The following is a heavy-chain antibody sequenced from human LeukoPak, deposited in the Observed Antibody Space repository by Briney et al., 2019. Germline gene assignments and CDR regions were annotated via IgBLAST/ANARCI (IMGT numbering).Heavy chain of an antibody. CDR2: ISWNSGSI. CDR1: GFTFSSYS. J-gene: IGHJ6*02. CDR3: AKDMDITIFDNYYYYGMDV. V-gene: IGHV3-9*01. Sequence: AGGSLRLSCAASGFTFSSYSMNWVRQAPGQGLEWVSGISWNSGSIGYADSVKGRFTISRDNAKNSLYLQMNSLRAEDTALYYCAKDMDITIFDNYYYYGMDVWGQGTTVTVSS. D-gene: IGHD3-3*01.